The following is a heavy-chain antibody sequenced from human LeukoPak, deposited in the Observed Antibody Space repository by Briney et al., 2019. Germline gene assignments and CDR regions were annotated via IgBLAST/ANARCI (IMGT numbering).Heavy chain of an antibody. CDR2: INPNSGGI. D-gene: IGHD3-22*01. CDR1: GYTFTSYY. Sequence: GASVKVSCKASGYTFTSYYMHWVRQAPGQGLEWMGWINPNSGGINYAQKFQDRVTMTRDTSISTAYMELSRLRSDDTAVYYCARDLSYYDSSGYYKWFDPWGQGTLVTVSS. J-gene: IGHJ5*02. V-gene: IGHV1-2*02. CDR3: ARDLSYYDSSGYYKWFDP.